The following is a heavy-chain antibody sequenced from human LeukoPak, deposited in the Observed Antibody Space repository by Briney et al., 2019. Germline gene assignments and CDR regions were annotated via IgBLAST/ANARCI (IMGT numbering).Heavy chain of an antibody. D-gene: IGHD3-22*01. V-gene: IGHV1-18*01. Sequence: ASVKVSCKASGYTFTSYGISWVRQAPGQGLEWMGWISAYNGNTNYAQKFQGRVTMTRDTSISTVYMELSRLRSDDTAVYYCARVGYYESSGYYEYWGQGTLVTVSS. J-gene: IGHJ4*02. CDR2: ISAYNGNT. CDR1: GYTFTSYG. CDR3: ARVGYYESSGYYEY.